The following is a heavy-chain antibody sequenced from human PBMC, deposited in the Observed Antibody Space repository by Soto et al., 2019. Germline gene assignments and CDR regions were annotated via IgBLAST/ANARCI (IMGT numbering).Heavy chain of an antibody. CDR2: ISTYNGNT. J-gene: IGHJ5*01. V-gene: IGHV1-18*01. D-gene: IGHD3-22*01. Sequence: ASVKVSCKASGYTFTRYGISWVRQAPGQGLEWMGWISTYNGNTNYAQKLQGRVTMTTDTSTSTAYMELRSLRSDDTAVYYCARAYYYDSTINLFDSWGQGTLVTVSS. CDR1: GYTFTRYG. CDR3: ARAYYYDSTINLFDS.